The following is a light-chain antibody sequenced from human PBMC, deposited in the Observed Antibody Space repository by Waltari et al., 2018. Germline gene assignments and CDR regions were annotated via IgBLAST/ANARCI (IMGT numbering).Light chain of an antibody. CDR2: DDR. V-gene: IGLV3-21*02. CDR3: QVWDSDSDHYV. Sequence: YALTQPPSVSVAPGQTATIACGGNNLGRRSVPWYQPRPGQAPVLVVYDDRVRPSGIPERISGSNSGNTATLTISGVEAGDEADYYCQVWDSDSDHYVFGAGTKVTVL. CDR1: NLGRRS. J-gene: IGLJ1*01.